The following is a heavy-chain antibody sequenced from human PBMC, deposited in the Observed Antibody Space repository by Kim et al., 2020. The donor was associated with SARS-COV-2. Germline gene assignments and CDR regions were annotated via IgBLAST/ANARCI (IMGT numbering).Heavy chain of an antibody. Sequence: GGSLRLSCAASGFTFSSYAMSWVRQAPGKGLEWVSGIYSGGSSTYYEDSVKGRFTISRDNSKNTLYLQMNSIRAKDTAVYYCARGSIGAYSSGWGWFDPWGQGTLVTVSS. CDR2: IYSGGSST. CDR1: GFTFSSYA. CDR3: ARGSIGAYSSGWGWFDP. D-gene: IGHD6-19*01. J-gene: IGHJ5*02. V-gene: IGHV3-23*03.